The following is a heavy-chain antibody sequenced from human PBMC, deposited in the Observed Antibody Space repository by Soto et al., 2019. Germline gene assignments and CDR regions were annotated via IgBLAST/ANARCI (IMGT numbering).Heavy chain of an antibody. CDR2: INSDGSST. V-gene: IGHV3-74*01. J-gene: IGHJ6*03. D-gene: IGHD6-6*01. CDR3: ARAPEPHLFEYTEYYYYYMDV. CDR1: GFTFSSYW. Sequence: GGSLRLSCAASGFTFSSYWMHWVRQAPGKGLVWVSRINSDGSSTSYADSVKGRFTISRDNAKNTLYLQMNSLRAEDTAVYYCARAPEPHLFEYTEYYYYYMDVWGKGTTVTVSS.